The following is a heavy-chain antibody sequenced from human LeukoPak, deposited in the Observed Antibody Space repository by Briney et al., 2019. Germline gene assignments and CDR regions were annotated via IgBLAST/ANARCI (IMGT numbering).Heavy chain of an antibody. CDR3: ARVAYSSGSDY. V-gene: IGHV4-59*01. J-gene: IGHJ4*02. D-gene: IGHD6-19*01. CDR1: GGSISSSY. CDR2: IYYSGST. Sequence: PSETLSLTCTVSGGSISSSYWSWIRQPPGKGLEWIGYIYYSGSTNYNPSLKSRVTISVDTSKNQFSLKLSSVTAADTAVYYCARVAYSSGSDYWGQGTLVTVSS.